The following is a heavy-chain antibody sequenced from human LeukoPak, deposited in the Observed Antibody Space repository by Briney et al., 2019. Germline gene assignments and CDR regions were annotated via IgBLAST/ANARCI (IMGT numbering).Heavy chain of an antibody. CDR3: ATDKNRSSSSEGIDF. V-gene: IGHV1-24*01. J-gene: IGHJ4*02. Sequence: GASVKVSCKVSGYTLTELAMHWGRQAPGKGLEWMGGFDTEDGETIYAQKFQGRVTMTEDTTTDTACMELSSLRSEDTAVYYCATDKNRSSSSEGIDFWGQGTLVTVYS. CDR2: FDTEDGET. D-gene: IGHD6-6*01. CDR1: GYTLTELA.